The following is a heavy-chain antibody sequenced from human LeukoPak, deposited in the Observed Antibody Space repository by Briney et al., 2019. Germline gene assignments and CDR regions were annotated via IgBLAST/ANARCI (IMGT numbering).Heavy chain of an antibody. CDR2: IYHSGRT. V-gene: IGHV4-38-2*02. CDR3: ASQDYYDSSGYGY. CDR1: GYSISSGYY. J-gene: IGHJ4*02. D-gene: IGHD3-22*01. Sequence: PSETLSLTCTVSGYSISSGYYWGWIRQPPGKGLEWIGSIYHSGRTFYNPSLKSRVTISVDTSKNQFSLKLTSVTAADTAVYYCASQDYYDSSGYGYWGQGTLVTVSS.